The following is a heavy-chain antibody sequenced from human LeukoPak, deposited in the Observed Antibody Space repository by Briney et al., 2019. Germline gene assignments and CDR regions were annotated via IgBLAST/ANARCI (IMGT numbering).Heavy chain of an antibody. Sequence: ASVKVSCKASGYTFTSHGISWVRQAPGQGLEWMGWISAYNGNTNYAQKLQGRVTMTTDTSTSTAYMELRSLRSDDTAVYYCARDLRRSWGPGFDYWGQGTLVTVSS. J-gene: IGHJ4*02. CDR3: ARDLRRSWGPGFDY. CDR2: ISAYNGNT. V-gene: IGHV1-18*01. CDR1: GYTFTSHG. D-gene: IGHD6-13*01.